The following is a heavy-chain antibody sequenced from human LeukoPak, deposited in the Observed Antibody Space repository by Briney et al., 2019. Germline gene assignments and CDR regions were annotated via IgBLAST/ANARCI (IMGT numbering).Heavy chain of an antibody. CDR3: ARRKWELSFDY. J-gene: IGHJ4*02. Sequence: SQTLSLTCTVSGGSISSGSYYWSWIRQPAGKGLEWIGRIYTSGSTNYNPSLKSRVTISVDTSKNQFSLKLSSVTAADTAVYYCARRKWELSFDYWGQGALVIVSS. D-gene: IGHD1-26*01. CDR2: IYTSGST. CDR1: GGSISSGSYY. V-gene: IGHV4-61*02.